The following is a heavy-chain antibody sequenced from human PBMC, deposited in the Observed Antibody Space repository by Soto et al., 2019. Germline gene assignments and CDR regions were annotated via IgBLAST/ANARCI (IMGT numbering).Heavy chain of an antibody. J-gene: IGHJ4*02. D-gene: IGHD3-10*01. CDR2: IYNSEKN. CDR3: ARIPRVTMVRGVKKGFDF. CDR1: GGSISSGDYS. Sequence: SETLSLTCTVSGGSISSGDYSWSWIRQPPGKGLEWIGYIYNSEKNYYNPSLKSRVTISVGASKKQFSLKLSSVTASDTAVYYCARIPRVTMVRGVKKGFDFWGQGALVTVSS. V-gene: IGHV4-30-4*01.